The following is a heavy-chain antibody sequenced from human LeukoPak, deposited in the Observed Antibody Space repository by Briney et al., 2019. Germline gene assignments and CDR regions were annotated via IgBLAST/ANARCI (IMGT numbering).Heavy chain of an antibody. V-gene: IGHV3-30*02. CDR2: IRYDGSNK. Sequence: GGSLRLSCAASGFTFSSYGMHWVRQAPGKGLEWVAFIRYDGSNKYYADSVKGRFTISRDNSKNTLYLQMNSLRAEDTAVYYCAKMVRGVAEPDAFDIWGQGTMVTVSS. CDR1: GFTFSSYG. J-gene: IGHJ3*02. CDR3: AKMVRGVAEPDAFDI. D-gene: IGHD3-10*01.